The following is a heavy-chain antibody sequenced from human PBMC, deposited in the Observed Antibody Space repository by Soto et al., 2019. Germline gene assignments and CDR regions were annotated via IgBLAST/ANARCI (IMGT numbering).Heavy chain of an antibody. J-gene: IGHJ6*02. Sequence: QVQLVQSGAEVKKPGASVKVSCKASGYTFTSYGISWVRQAPGQGLEWMGWISAYNGNTNYAQKLQGRVTMTTDTSTSTAYMELRSLRSDDTAVYYWGRGGDNYHDRSGSRRDYGMDVWGQGTTVTVSS. CDR1: GYTFTSYG. CDR2: ISAYNGNT. V-gene: IGHV1-18*01. D-gene: IGHD3-22*01. CDR3: GRGGDNYHDRSGSRRDYGMDV.